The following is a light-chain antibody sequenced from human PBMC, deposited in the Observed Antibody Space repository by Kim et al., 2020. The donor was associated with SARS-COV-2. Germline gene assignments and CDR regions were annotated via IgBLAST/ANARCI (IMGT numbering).Light chain of an antibody. V-gene: IGKV3D-7*01. J-gene: IGKJ1*01. CDR1: QSVSSSY. CDR2: GAS. CDR3: QQDYNLPRT. Sequence: PGERVTLSGRASQSVSSSYLTWCQQKPGQAPRLLIYGASTRATGIPARFSGSGSGTDFTLTISSLQPEDFAVYYCQQDYNLPRTFGQGTKVDIK.